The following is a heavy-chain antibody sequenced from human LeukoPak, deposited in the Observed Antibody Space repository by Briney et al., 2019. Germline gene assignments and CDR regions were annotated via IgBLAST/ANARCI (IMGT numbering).Heavy chain of an antibody. J-gene: IGHJ3*02. CDR1: GGSISSSSYY. Sequence: SETLSLTCTVSGGSISSSSYYWGWIRQPPGKGLEWIGYIYYSGSTNYNPSLKSRVTISVDTSKNQFSLKLSSVTAADTAVYYCARIRPDSSGWSVAWGAFDIWGQGTMVTVSS. D-gene: IGHD6-19*01. CDR3: ARIRPDSSGWSVAWGAFDI. V-gene: IGHV4-61*05. CDR2: IYYSGST.